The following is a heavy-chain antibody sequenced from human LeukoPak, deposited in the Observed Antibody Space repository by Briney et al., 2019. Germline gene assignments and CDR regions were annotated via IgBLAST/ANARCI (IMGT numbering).Heavy chain of an antibody. Sequence: PGRSLRLSCAASGFTFSRFAMHWVRQAPGKGLEWVAVMSYDGTKENYADSVKGRFTISRDNSKSTLYLQMSSLTTEDTAVYYCSRDGDVVGESVDYWGQGTLATVSS. CDR2: MSYDGTKE. V-gene: IGHV3-30*15. J-gene: IGHJ4*02. D-gene: IGHD2-21*01. CDR3: SRDGDVVGESVDY. CDR1: GFTFSRFA.